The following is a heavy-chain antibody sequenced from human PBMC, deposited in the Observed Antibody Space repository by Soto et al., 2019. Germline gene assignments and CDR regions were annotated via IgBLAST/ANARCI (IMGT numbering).Heavy chain of an antibody. J-gene: IGHJ6*04. V-gene: IGHV3-30-3*01. CDR2: ISYEGTNE. D-gene: IGHD6-19*01. CDR1: EFAFSSYP. CDR3: AKDGGQWLTPAYGYGVDD. Sequence: PVGSLRLSCASSEFAFSSYPMYCVRHSPGKWLEWVAFISYEGTNEYYADSVRGRFTVSRDNSKNTLFLQMNSLRVDDTGVYYSAKDGGQWLTPAYGYGVDDWGKGTTATV.